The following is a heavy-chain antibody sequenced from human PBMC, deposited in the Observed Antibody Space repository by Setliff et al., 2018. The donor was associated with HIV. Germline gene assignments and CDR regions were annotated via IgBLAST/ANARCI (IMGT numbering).Heavy chain of an antibody. J-gene: IGHJ2*01. CDR1: GESLSGGY. D-gene: IGHD6-19*01. CDR3: ARGPAPGIWRSGTFRYWYFDV. V-gene: IGHV4-34*01. Sequence: SETLSLTCAVYGESLSGGYWTWIRQPPGKGLEWIGEINHSGTTNYNPSLKSRVTMLLHTSTNQFSLELNSIIAADTAIYYCARGPAPGIWRSGTFRYWYFDVWGRGTLVTVSS. CDR2: INHSGTT.